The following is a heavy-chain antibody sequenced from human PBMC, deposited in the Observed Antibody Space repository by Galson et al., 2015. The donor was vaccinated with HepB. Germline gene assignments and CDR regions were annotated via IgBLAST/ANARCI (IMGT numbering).Heavy chain of an antibody. V-gene: IGHV1-18*01. J-gene: IGHJ5*02. CDR3: ARGALLGMVGGSQNNWFDP. Sequence: SVKVSCKASGYTFSTYSITWVRQAPGQGLEWMGWMSPDNRDTNYARKFQGRVTMTTDTFTSTAYMELRSLRSDDTAVYYCARGALLGMVGGSQNNWFDPWGQGTLVTVSP. CDR1: GYTFSTYS. CDR2: MSPDNRDT. D-gene: IGHD2-15*01.